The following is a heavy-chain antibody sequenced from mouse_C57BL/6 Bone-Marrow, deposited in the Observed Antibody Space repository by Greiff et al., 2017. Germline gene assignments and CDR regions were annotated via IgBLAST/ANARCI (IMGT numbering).Heavy chain of an antibody. CDR1: GYTFTSYW. J-gene: IGHJ3*01. CDR2: INPSSGYT. Sequence: QVQLQQSGAELAQPGASVKLSCKASGYTFTSYWMHWVKQRPGQGLEWIGYINPSSGYTKYNQKFKDKATLTADKSSSTAYMQLSSLTYEDSAVYYCARGHYYGSSYVTWFAYWGQGTLVTVSA. V-gene: IGHV1-7*01. CDR3: ARGHYYGSSYVTWFAY. D-gene: IGHD1-1*01.